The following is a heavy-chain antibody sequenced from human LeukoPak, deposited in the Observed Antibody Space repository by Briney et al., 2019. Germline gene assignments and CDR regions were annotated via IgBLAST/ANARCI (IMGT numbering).Heavy chain of an antibody. D-gene: IGHD5-18*01. CDR1: GYTFSGYY. CDR3: ARDLVDTAMVSGDY. CDR2: INPNSGGT. Sequence: ASVKVSCKVSGYTFSGYYMHWERQAPGQGLEWMGWINPNSGGTNYAQKFQGRVTMTRDTSISTAYMELSRLRSDDTAVYYCARDLVDTAMVSGDYWGQGTLVTVSS. J-gene: IGHJ4*02. V-gene: IGHV1-2*02.